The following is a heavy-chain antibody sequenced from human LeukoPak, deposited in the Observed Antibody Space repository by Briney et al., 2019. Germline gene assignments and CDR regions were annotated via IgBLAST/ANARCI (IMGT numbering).Heavy chain of an antibody. V-gene: IGHV3-23*01. J-gene: IGHJ4*02. D-gene: IGHD1-1*01. CDR1: GFTFSNYA. CDR3: AKAGTGTNMIFDY. Sequence: PGGSLRLSCAASGFTFSNYAMSWVRQAPAKGLEWVSALSSSGGDTFYADSVKGRFTISRDTSKNTLYPQMYSLRAEDTAVYYCAKAGTGTNMIFDYWGQGTLVTVSS. CDR2: LSSSGGDT.